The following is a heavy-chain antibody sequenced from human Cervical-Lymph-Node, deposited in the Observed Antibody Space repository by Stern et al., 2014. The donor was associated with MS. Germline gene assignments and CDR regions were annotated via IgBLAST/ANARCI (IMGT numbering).Heavy chain of an antibody. CDR2: VYYSGKT. Sequence: VQLVESGPGLVKPSETLSLTCAVSGGSISGYYWNWIRQSPGKGLEWIGSVYYSGKTTYNPSLNGRVTISLDTSKSQFSLRLSSVTAGDTAVYYCARDSTAWSPSFDYWGQGTLVTVSS. CDR3: ARDSTAWSPSFDY. V-gene: IGHV4-59*01. D-gene: IGHD1-1*01. CDR1: GGSISGYY. J-gene: IGHJ4*02.